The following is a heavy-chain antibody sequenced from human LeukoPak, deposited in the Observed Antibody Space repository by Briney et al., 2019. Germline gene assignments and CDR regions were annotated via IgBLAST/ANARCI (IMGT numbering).Heavy chain of an antibody. V-gene: IGHV1-69*05. J-gene: IGHJ4*02. CDR2: IIPISGTA. CDR1: GGTFSSYA. D-gene: IGHD5-18*01. Sequence: SVKVSCKASGGTFSSYAISWVRQAPGQGLEWMGGIIPISGTANYAQKFQGRVTITTDESTSTAYMELSSLRSDDTAVYYCAVGDAAMVNAFDYWGQGTLVTVSS. CDR3: AVGDAAMVNAFDY.